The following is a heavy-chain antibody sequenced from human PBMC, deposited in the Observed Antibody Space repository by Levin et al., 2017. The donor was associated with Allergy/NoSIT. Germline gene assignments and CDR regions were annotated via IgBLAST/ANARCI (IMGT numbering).Heavy chain of an antibody. CDR3: ARDPEGLRLSVRGV. CDR1: GFTFSSYS. Sequence: GESLKISCAASGFTFSSYSMNWVRQAPGKGLEWVSSISSSSSYIYYADSVKGRFTISRDNAKNSLYLQMNSLRAEDTAVYYCARDPEGLRLSVRGVWGQGTLVTVSS. CDR2: ISSSSSYI. J-gene: IGHJ4*02. V-gene: IGHV3-21*01. D-gene: IGHD3-10*01.